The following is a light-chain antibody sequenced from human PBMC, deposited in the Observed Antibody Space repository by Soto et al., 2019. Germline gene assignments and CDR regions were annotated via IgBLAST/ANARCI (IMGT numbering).Light chain of an antibody. CDR1: QSVSSTL. J-gene: IGKJ1*01. CDR2: GVS. CDR3: QHYGELSWT. V-gene: IGKV3-20*01. Sequence: EIVLAQSPVALSLSPGERATLSCRASQSVSSTLLTWYQQKPGQAPRLLIYGVSSRATGIPDRFSGSGSGTDFTLTISRLEPEDFAVYFCQHYGELSWTFGQGTRVEIK.